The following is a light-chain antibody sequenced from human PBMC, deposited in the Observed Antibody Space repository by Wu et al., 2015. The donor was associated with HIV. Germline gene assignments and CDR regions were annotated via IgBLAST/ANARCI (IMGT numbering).Light chain of an antibody. J-gene: IGKJ1*01. CDR3: QQYNNWPRT. CDR1: HSVSSH. Sequence: EIVMTQSPATLSVSPGERATLSCRASHSVSSHLAWYQQKPGQAPRLLMYGASTRATGIPARFSGSGSGTGFTLTISSMQSEDFAVYYCQQYNNWPRTFGQGTRVGNRT. CDR2: GAS. V-gene: IGKV3-15*01.